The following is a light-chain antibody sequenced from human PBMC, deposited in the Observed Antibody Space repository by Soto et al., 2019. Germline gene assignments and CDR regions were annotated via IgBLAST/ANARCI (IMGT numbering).Light chain of an antibody. CDR1: QRITTY. J-gene: IGKJ1*01. CDR3: QQTYSQTLT. CDR2: SVS. Sequence: DIQMTQSPSSLSASVGDRVTITCRASQRITTYLNWYQQKPGEVPKLLIHSVSTLDAGAPSRFSGSGSETDFTLTISSLQPEDFATYYCQQTYSQTLTFGQGTKVDIK. V-gene: IGKV1-39*01.